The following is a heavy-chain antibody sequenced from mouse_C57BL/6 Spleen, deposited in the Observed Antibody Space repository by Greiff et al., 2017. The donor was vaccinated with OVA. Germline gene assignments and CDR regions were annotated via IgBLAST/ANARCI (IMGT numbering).Heavy chain of an antibody. J-gene: IGHJ4*01. V-gene: IGHV1-80*01. CDR1: GYAFSSYW. CDR2: IYPGDGDT. CDR3: ARSKYYYGSSHYAMDY. Sequence: QVQLKQSGAELVKPGASVKISCKASGYAFSSYWMNWVKQRPGKGLEWIGQIYPGDGDTNYNGKFKGKATLTADKSSSTAYMQLSSLTSEDSAVYFCARSKYYYGSSHYAMDYWGQGTSVTVSS. D-gene: IGHD1-1*01.